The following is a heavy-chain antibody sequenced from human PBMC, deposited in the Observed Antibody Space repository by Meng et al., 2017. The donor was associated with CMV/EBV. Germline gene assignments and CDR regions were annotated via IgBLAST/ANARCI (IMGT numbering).Heavy chain of an antibody. J-gene: IGHJ4*02. CDR2: ISWKGGSV. Sequence: GGSLRLSCAASGFTFDDYAMHWVRQAPGKGLEWVSGISWKGGSVGYADSVKGRFTISRDNAKNSLYLQLNSLRAEDTAVYYCVRDRGYFDYWGQGTLVTVSS. V-gene: IGHV3-9*01. CDR1: GFTFDDYA. CDR3: VRDRGYFDY.